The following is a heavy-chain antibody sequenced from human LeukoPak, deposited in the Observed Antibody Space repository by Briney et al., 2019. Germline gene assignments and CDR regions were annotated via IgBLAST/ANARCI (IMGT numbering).Heavy chain of an antibody. D-gene: IGHD3-16*01. V-gene: IGHV3-74*01. J-gene: IGHJ3*02. CDR2: INSDGSST. CDR3: AKSQFGGVFDGFDI. CDR1: GFTFSNYW. Sequence: GGSLRLSCAASGFTFSNYWMQWVRQAPGKGLVWVSRINSDGSSTNYADSVKGRFTISRDNSKNTLYLQMNSLRAEDTAVYYCAKSQFGGVFDGFDIWGQGTMVTVSS.